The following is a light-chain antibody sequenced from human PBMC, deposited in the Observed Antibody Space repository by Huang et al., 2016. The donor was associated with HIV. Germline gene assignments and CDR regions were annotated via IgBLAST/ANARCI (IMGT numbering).Light chain of an antibody. J-gene: IGKJ4*01. V-gene: IGKV1-39*01. CDR3: QQSYGTPLT. CDR1: QTIRHY. Sequence: IQMTQSPSSLSASVGDRVTITCRASQTIRHYLNWYQQKPGKAPNLLIFATSRLEGGVPPRFSGGGSGTEFTLTINSLQPEDLATYYCQQSYGTPLTFGGGTKVEIK. CDR2: ATS.